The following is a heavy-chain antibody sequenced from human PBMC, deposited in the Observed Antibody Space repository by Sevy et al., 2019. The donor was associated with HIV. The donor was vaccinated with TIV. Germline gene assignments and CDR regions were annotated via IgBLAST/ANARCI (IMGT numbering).Heavy chain of an antibody. V-gene: IGHV1-8*01. CDR1: GYTFTSYD. CDR2: MNPNSGNT. Sequence: ASVKVSCKASGYTFTSYDINWVRQATGQGLEWMGWMNPNSGNTGYAQKFQGRVTMTRNTSISTAYMELSSLRSEDTAVYYCAREVIGDCSENFDYWGQGTLVTVSS. CDR3: AREVIGDCSENFDY. J-gene: IGHJ4*02. D-gene: IGHD2-21*02.